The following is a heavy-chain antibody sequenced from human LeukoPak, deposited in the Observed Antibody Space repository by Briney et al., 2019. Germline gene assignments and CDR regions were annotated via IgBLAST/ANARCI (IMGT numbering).Heavy chain of an antibody. V-gene: IGHV1-2*02. CDR3: TREGGRLTMVRGPRNRFDP. D-gene: IGHD3-10*01. CDR2: INPNSGDT. CDR1: GYTFTAYF. Sequence: ASVKVSCKASGYTFTAYFMHWVRQAPGQGLEWMGWINPNSGDTNYAQNFKGRVTMTRDTSISTGYMELSRLRSDDTAVYYCTREGGRLTMVRGPRNRFDPWGQGTLVTVSS. J-gene: IGHJ5*02.